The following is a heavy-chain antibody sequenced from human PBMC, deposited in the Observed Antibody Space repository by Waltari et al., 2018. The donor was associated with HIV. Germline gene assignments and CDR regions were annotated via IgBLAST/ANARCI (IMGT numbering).Heavy chain of an antibody. CDR2: IKSKSDAGTR. D-gene: IGHD1-7*01. CDR1: GFNFDDAW. Sequence: EVYLVESGGGLVEPGGSLRLSCAASGFNFDDAWMSWVRQAPGKGLEWVCRIKSKSDAGTRHFAAPVKGRFAISRDYSKKIVYLQMSNLKAEDTAVYYCAAGTGRSDFDYWGQGTLVTVSS. V-gene: IGHV3-15*05. CDR3: AAGTGRSDFDY. J-gene: IGHJ4*02.